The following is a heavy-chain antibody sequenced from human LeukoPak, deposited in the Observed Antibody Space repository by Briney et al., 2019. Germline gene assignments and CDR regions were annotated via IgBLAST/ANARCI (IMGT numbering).Heavy chain of an antibody. CDR1: GFTVSSNY. D-gene: IGHD3-10*01. J-gene: IGHJ5*02. Sequence: PGGSLRLSCAASGFTVSSNYMSWVRQASGKGLEWVSVIYSGGTTFYADSVKGRFTISRDDAKNTVDLQMNSLRGEDTAVYYCVRGRGSYGWFDPWGQGTLVTVSS. CDR3: VRGRGSYGWFDP. CDR2: IYSGGTT. V-gene: IGHV3-53*01.